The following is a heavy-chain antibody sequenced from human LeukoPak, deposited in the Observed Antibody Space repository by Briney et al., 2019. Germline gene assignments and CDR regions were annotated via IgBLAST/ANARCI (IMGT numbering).Heavy chain of an antibody. CDR3: VGDYYDDRSPDRY. V-gene: IGHV3-48*01. J-gene: IGHJ4*02. CDR1: GFTFSYFW. CDR2: ISCGAFVTFTI. D-gene: IGHD3-22*01. Sequence: GGALRLSCDAAGFTFSYFWMNCVRQAQGKVLECVSYISCGAFVTFTIPFVDSVKVRFTISRHDDKNSLFLQMTRMRTEATAVYFCVGDYYDDRSPDRYWGQGTLVTVSS.